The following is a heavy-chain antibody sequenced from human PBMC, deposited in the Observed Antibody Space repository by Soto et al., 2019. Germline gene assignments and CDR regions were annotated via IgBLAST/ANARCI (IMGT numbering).Heavy chain of an antibody. CDR3: ARPLRDRNYCYGMAV. CDR2: TIPMFGTP. V-gene: IGHV1-69*01. Sequence: QVQLVQSGAEMQQPGASVSVSCKASGGTFSKYAFSWVRQAPGQGLEWLGGTIPMFGTPNYAQKFQGRVAISADESTATVYMELSSPRSEDTAVYFCARPLRDRNYCYGMAVWGQWTTVTVSS. CDR1: GGTFSKYA. D-gene: IGHD3-22*01. J-gene: IGHJ6*02.